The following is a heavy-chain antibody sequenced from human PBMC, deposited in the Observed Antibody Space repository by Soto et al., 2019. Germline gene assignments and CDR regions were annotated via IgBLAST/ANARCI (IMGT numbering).Heavy chain of an antibody. J-gene: IGHJ2*01. V-gene: IGHV1-69*01. Sequence: QVQLVQSGAEVKKPGSSVKVSCKASGGTFSSYAISWVRQAPGQGLEWMGGIIPIFGTANYAQKFQGRVTITADESTSTAYMELSSLRSEDTAVYYCARDRGSGSYRPYWYFDLWGRGTLVTVSS. CDR2: IIPIFGTA. CDR1: GGTFSSYA. D-gene: IGHD3-10*01. CDR3: ARDRGSGSYRPYWYFDL.